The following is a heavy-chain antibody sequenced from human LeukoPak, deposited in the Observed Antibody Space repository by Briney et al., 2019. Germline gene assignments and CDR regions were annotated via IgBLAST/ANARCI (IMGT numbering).Heavy chain of an antibody. CDR1: GFTFVEYT. J-gene: IGHJ4*02. V-gene: IGHV3-49*04. D-gene: IGHD3-10*01. CDR2: IKSREDGGTT. Sequence: GGSLRLSCATSGFTFVEYTIVWVRQAPGKGLEWVGFIKSREDGGTTAYAASVEGRFTISRDDSKSIAYLKLNSLKSEDTAVYYCTLSGAGWGPGTLVTVSS. CDR3: TLSGAG.